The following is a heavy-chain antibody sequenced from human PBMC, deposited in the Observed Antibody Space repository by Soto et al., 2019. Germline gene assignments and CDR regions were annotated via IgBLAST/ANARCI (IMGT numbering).Heavy chain of an antibody. CDR2: IGTAGDT. V-gene: IGHV3-13*01. CDR3: ARERSIAVAGEDYGMDV. D-gene: IGHD6-19*01. CDR1: GFTFSIYD. Sequence: GSLRLSCAASGFTFSIYDMHWVRQATGKGLEWVSAIGTAGDTYYPGSVKGRFTISRENAKNSLYLQMNSLRAGDTAVYYCARERSIAVAGEDYGMDVWGQGTMVTVPS. J-gene: IGHJ6*02.